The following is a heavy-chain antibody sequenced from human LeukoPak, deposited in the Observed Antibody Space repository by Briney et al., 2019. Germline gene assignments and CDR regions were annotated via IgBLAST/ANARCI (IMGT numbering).Heavy chain of an antibody. CDR2: INHSGST. J-gene: IGHJ4*02. CDR1: GGSFSGYY. CDR3: ARGQVDTAMVIGYYFDY. V-gene: IGHV4-34*01. D-gene: IGHD5-18*01. Sequence: PSETLSLICAVYGGSFSGYYWSWIRQPPGKGLEWIGEINHSGSTNYNPSLKSRVTISVDTSKNQFSLKLSSVTAADTAVYYCARGQVDTAMVIGYYFDYWGQGTLVTVSS.